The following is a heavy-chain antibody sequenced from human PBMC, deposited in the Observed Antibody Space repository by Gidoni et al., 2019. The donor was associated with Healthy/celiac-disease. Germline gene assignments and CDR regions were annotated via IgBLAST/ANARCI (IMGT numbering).Heavy chain of an antibody. CDR2: IIPIFGTA. CDR3: AREGGDTAMVEDRGNFDY. D-gene: IGHD5-18*01. Sequence: QVQLVQSGVEVKKPGSSVTVSCKASGGTFSSYAISWGRQAPGQGLEWMGGIIPIFGTANYAQKFQGRVTITADESTSTAYMELSSLISEDTAVDYCAREGGDTAMVEDRGNFDYWGQGTLVTVSS. V-gene: IGHV1-69*01. J-gene: IGHJ4*02. CDR1: GGTFSSYA.